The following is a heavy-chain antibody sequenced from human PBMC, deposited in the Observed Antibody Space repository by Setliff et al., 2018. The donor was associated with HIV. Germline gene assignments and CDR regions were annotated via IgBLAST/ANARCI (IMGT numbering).Heavy chain of an antibody. CDR1: GYSISSGYY. J-gene: IGHJ4*02. V-gene: IGHV4-38-2*01. D-gene: IGHD6-13*01. Sequence: SETLSLTCGVSGYSISSGYYWGWIRQPAGKGLEWIGRIYTSGSTNYNPSLKSRVTISVDTSKNQFSLKLSSVTAADTAVYSCVTGYNSVWYSVFWGQGILVTVSS. CDR2: IYTSGST. CDR3: VTGYNSVWYSVF.